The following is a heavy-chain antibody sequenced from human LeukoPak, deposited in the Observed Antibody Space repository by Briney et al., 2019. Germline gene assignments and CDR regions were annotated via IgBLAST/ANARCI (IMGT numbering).Heavy chain of an antibody. Sequence: GASVKVSCKAPGYTFTSYYMHWVRQAPGQGLEWMGGFDPEDGETIYAQKFQGRVTMTEDTSTDTAYMELSSLRSEDTAVYYCATQLAAAGIYPFDYWGQGTLVTVSS. CDR3: ATQLAAAGIYPFDY. CDR1: GYTFTSYY. D-gene: IGHD6-13*01. CDR2: FDPEDGET. V-gene: IGHV1-24*01. J-gene: IGHJ4*02.